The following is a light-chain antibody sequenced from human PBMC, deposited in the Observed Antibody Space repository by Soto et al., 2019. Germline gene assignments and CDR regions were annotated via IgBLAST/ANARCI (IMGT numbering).Light chain of an antibody. CDR3: QHYESNPWT. CDR1: QNINNW. J-gene: IGKJ1*01. CDR2: AAS. Sequence: DIQMTQSPSTLSASVGDRVTITCRASQNINNWLAWYQQKPGKAPKLLIYAASSLESGVPSRFSGSRAGTEFTLTISSLQPDDCATYYCQHYESNPWTFGQGPKVELK. V-gene: IGKV1-5*01.